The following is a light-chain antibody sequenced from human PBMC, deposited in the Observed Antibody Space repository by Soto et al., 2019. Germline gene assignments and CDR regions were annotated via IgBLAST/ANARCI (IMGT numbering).Light chain of an antibody. CDR1: QSVSSH. V-gene: IGKV3-11*01. CDR2: DAY. CDR3: QQGGNWPLT. Sequence: EIVLTQSPATLSLSPGERATVSCRASQSVSSHLAWYQQKRGQAPRLLIYDAYSRASGIPARFSGSGSGTDFTLTISSLETEDFAVYYCQQGGNWPLTFGQGTRLEIK. J-gene: IGKJ5*01.